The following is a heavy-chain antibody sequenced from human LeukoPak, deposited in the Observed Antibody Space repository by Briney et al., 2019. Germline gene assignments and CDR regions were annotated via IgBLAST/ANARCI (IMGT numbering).Heavy chain of an antibody. V-gene: IGHV5-51*01. J-gene: IGHJ4*02. CDR3: ARSRRPFGEPFDY. Sequence: GESLKISCTGSGYSFTNYWIAWVRQMPGKGLEWMGIIYPGDSDTRYSPSFQGQVTISADKSISTAYLQWSSLKASDTAMYYCARSRRPFGEPFDYWGQGTLVTVSS. D-gene: IGHD3-10*01. CDR1: GYSFTNYW. CDR2: IYPGDSDT.